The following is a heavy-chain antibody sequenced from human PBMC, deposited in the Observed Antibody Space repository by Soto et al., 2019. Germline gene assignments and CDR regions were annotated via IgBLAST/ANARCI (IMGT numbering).Heavy chain of an antibody. CDR2: ISSSSSYI. D-gene: IGHD2-2*01. J-gene: IGHJ6*02. CDR1: GFTFSSYS. V-gene: IGHV3-21*01. CDR3: ARMEVVPVYYGMDV. Sequence: GGSLRLSCAASGFTFSSYSMNWVRQAPGKGLEWVSSISSSSSYIYYADSVKGRFTISRDNAKNSLYLQMNSLRAEDTAVYYCARMEVVPVYYGMDVWGQGTTVTVSS.